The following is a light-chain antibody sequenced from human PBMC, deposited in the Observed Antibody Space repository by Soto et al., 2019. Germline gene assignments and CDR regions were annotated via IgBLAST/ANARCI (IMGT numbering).Light chain of an antibody. Sequence: DIQMTQSPSTLSASVGDRVTITCRASQSIYYRLAWYQQKPGKAPKLLNYKASSLESGVPSRFSGSGSGTEFTLTISSLQPDDFATYYCQQYNSYSTFGQGTKVEI. V-gene: IGKV1-5*03. CDR3: QQYNSYST. CDR2: KAS. CDR1: QSIYYR. J-gene: IGKJ1*01.